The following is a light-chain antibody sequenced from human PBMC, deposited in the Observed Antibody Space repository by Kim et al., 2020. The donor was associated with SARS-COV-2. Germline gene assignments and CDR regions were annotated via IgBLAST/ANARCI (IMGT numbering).Light chain of an antibody. J-gene: IGKJ5*01. CDR3: MQGTRWPPIT. V-gene: IGKV2-30*02. Sequence: AAIACRAIESLVHDNGNTCLNWCHQRPGQAPRRLIHTVSNRDSGVPDRFSGSGARTDFTLKISRVEAEDVGFYYCMQGTRWPPITFGQGTRLDIK. CDR1: ESLVHDNGNTC. CDR2: TVS.